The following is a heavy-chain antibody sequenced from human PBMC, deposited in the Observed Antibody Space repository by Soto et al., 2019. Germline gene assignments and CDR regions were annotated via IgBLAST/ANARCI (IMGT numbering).Heavy chain of an antibody. CDR1: GFTFSSYA. CDR2: ISYDGSNK. Sequence: QVQLVEYGGGVVQPGRSLRLSCADSGFTFSSYAMNWVRQAPGKGLEWVAVISYDGSNKYYADSVKGRFTNSRDNSKNTLYLQVNSLRAEDTAVYYCARDISPDILVVVAAPHYYYGMNVWGQVTTVTVSS. V-gene: IGHV3-30-3*01. J-gene: IGHJ6*02. D-gene: IGHD2-15*01. CDR3: ARDISPDILVVVAAPHYYYGMNV.